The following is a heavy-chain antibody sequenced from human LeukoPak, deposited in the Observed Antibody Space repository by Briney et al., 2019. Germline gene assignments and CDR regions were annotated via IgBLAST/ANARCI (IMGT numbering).Heavy chain of an antibody. J-gene: IGHJ4*02. CDR3: ARGLRYYDSSGYYYGFDY. CDR1: GGSFSGYY. V-gene: IGHV4-34*01. D-gene: IGHD3-22*01. CDR2: INHSGNT. Sequence: PSETLSLTCAVYGGSFSGYYWSWIRQPPGKGLEWIGEINHSGNTNYNPSLKSRVTISVDTSKNQFSLELSSVTAADTAVYYCARGLRYYDSSGYYYGFDYWGQGTLVTVSS.